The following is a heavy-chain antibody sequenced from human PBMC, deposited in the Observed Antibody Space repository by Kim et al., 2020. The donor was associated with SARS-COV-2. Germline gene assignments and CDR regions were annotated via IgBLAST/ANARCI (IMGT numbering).Heavy chain of an antibody. V-gene: IGHV4-59*13. Sequence: SETLSLTCTVSGGSISGYYWSWIRQPPGKGLEWIGYIYYRGSTNYNPSLKSRVTISVDTSKNQFSLKLSSVTAADTAVYYCARTYPDYDIMTGYYYFDYWGQGTLVTVSS. CDR3: ARTYPDYDIMTGYYYFDY. D-gene: IGHD3-9*01. CDR2: IYYRGST. CDR1: GGSISGYY. J-gene: IGHJ4*02.